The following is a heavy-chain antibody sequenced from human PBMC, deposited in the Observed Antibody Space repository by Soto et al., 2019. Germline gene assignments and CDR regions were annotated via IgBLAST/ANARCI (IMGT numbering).Heavy chain of an antibody. Sequence: ASVKVSCKASGYTFTGYYMHWVRQAPGQGLEWMGWINPNSGGTNYAQKFQGRVTMTRDTSISTAYMELSRLRSDDTAVYYCARVRWVAARPLYYKCIDVWGQGITVTGS. CDR1: GYTFTGYY. D-gene: IGHD6-6*01. CDR3: ARVRWVAARPLYYKCIDV. J-gene: IGHJ6*02. V-gene: IGHV1-2*02. CDR2: INPNSGGT.